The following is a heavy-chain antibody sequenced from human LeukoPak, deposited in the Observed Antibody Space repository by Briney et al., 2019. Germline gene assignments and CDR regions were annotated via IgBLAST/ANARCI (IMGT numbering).Heavy chain of an antibody. J-gene: IGHJ3*02. CDR1: GFTIGGFA. CDR2: IGSDYKT. D-gene: IGHD3-22*01. CDR3: AKIGSGYAFDI. Sequence: GGSLRLSCAASGFTIGGFAMTWVRQAPGKGLEWVSSIGSDYKTHYSESVKGRFAISRDNSQSTVFLQMNSLRAEDTAVYYCAKIGSGYAFDIWGQGTMVTVSS. V-gene: IGHV3-23*01.